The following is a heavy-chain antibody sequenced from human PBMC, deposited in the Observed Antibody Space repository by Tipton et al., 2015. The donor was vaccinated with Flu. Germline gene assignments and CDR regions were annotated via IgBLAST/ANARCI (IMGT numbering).Heavy chain of an antibody. V-gene: IGHV3-7*03. CDR2: IKQDGSEK. D-gene: IGHD3-3*01. J-gene: IGHJ4*02. CDR3: ARDFPRDRYYDFWRSLHYFDY. CDR1: GFTFSSYW. Sequence: GSLRLSCAASGFTFSSYWMSWVRQAPGKGLEWVANIKQDGSEKYYVDSVKGRFTISRDNAKNSLYLQMNSLRAEDTAVYYCARDFPRDRYYDFWRSLHYFDYWGQGTLVTVSS.